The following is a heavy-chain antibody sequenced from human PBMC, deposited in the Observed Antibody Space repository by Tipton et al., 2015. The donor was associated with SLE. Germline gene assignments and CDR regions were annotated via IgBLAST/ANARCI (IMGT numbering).Heavy chain of an antibody. CDR3: ARLGYCTGDTVCFTGIDQ. CDR1: GVSISSGSYY. V-gene: IGHV4-61*02. CDR2: IYTTGSP. D-gene: IGHD2-8*02. Sequence: TLSLTCTVSGVSISSGSYYWNWVRQPAGKGLEWIGRIYTTGSPYYNPSLESRVVMSMDKSKNQFSLKLTAVTAADTAVYYCARLGYCTGDTVCFTGIDQWGQGTLVTVSS. J-gene: IGHJ5*02.